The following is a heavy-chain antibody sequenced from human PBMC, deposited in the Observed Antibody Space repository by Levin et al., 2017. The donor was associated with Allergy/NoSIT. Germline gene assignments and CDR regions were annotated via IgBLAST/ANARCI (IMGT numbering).Heavy chain of an antibody. CDR3: SRAARDNTDNGWLNDH. Sequence: LSLTCAASGFSFSDYYMDWVRQAPGKGLEWVARSRNKANRYSTEYAASGKGRFTISRDVSKSSLFLQMNSLQTEDTAVYFCSRAARDNTDNGWLNDHWGQGTPVTVSS. J-gene: IGHJ4*02. D-gene: IGHD5-12*01. V-gene: IGHV3-72*01. CDR1: GFSFSDYY. CDR2: SRNKANRYST.